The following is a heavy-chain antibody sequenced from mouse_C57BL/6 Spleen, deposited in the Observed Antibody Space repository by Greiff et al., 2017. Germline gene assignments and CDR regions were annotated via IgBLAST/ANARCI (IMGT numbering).Heavy chain of an antibody. Sequence: QVQLQQSGAELVKPGASVKLSCKASGYTFTSYWMQWVKQRPGQGLEWIGEIDPSDSYTNYNQKFKGKATLTVDTSSSTAYMQLSSLTSEDSAVYYCARSPPFAYWGQGTLVTVSA. CDR1: GYTFTSYW. CDR2: IDPSDSYT. V-gene: IGHV1-50*01. J-gene: IGHJ3*01. CDR3: ARSPPFAY.